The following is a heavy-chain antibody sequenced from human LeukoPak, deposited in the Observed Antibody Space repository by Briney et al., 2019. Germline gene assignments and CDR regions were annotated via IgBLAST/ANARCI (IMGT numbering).Heavy chain of an antibody. CDR2: IIPIFGTA. CDR1: GGTFSSYA. CDR3: ARDPRGYCSSTSCPDAFDI. J-gene: IGHJ3*02. V-gene: IGHV1-69*06. Sequence: SVKVSCKASGGTFSSYAISWLRQAPGQGLEWMGGIIPIFGTANYAQKFQGRVTITADKSTSTAYMELSSLRSEDTAVYYCARDPRGYCSSTSCPDAFDIWGQGTMVTVSS. D-gene: IGHD2-2*01.